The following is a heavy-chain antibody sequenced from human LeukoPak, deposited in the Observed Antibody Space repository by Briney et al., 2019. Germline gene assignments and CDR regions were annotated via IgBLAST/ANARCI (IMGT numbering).Heavy chain of an antibody. CDR3: ARVISESPGIAAAGL. V-gene: IGHV3-30-3*01. CDR2: ISYDGSNK. CDR1: GFTFSSYW. J-gene: IGHJ4*02. Sequence: GGSLRLSCAASGFTFSSYWMSWVRQAPGKGLEWVAVISYDGSNKYYADSVKGRFTISRDNSKNTLYLQMNSLRAEDTAVYYCARVISESPGIAAAGLWGQGTLVTVSS. D-gene: IGHD6-13*01.